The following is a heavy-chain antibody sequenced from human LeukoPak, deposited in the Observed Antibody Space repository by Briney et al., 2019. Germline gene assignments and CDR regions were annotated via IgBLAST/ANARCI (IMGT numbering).Heavy chain of an antibody. CDR1: GSTFSPHY. D-gene: IGHD4-17*01. CDR3: GDLGSTGTDH. CDR2: IRNKADGYTT. V-gene: IGHV3-72*01. J-gene: IGHJ4*02. Sequence: GGSLRLSCVASGSTFSPHYMDWVRQSPGQGLAWVGLIRNKADGYTTIYAASVKGRFTISRDDSKNSVYLQMDSLKTEDTAVYYCGDLGSTGTDHWGQGTLVTVSS.